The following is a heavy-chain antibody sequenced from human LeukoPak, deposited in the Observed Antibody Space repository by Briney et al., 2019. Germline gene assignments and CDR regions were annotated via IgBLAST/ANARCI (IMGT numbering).Heavy chain of an antibody. CDR1: RFPFSSYP. D-gene: IGHD1-1*01. CDR3: ASAATATVDY. Sequence: GGSLRLSCAASRFPFSSYPMNWARQAPGKGLEWVALISYDGDNTYYADSVKGRFTISRDNSKNTLFLQMNFLRPEDTAIYTCASAATATVDYWGQGTLVTVSS. J-gene: IGHJ4*02. V-gene: IGHV3-30*01. CDR2: ISYDGDNT.